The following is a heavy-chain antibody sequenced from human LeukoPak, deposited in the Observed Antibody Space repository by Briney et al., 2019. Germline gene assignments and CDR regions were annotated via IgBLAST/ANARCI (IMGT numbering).Heavy chain of an antibody. D-gene: IGHD3-10*01. CDR1: GLTISTFG. CDR3: ANHRSAFEF. Sequence: HPGGSLRLSCAASGLTISTFGMTWIRQSPGKGLEWVSAISGSASGHIPKYADSVMGRFTISRDNYKNTLYLQMNSLRVEDTAVYYCANHRSAFEFWGQGTLVTVSS. V-gene: IGHV3-23*01. J-gene: IGHJ4*02. CDR2: ISGSASGH.